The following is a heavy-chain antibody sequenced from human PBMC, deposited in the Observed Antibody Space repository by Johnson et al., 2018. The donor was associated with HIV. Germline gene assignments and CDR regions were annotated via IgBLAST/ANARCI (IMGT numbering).Heavy chain of an antibody. J-gene: IGHJ3*02. Sequence: QVQLVESGGGWVKPGGSLSLSCAASGFTFSDSYMNWIRQAPGQGLEWVSYLSGSDGAIWYADSVKGRFTVSRDNAKNSFYLQMNSLRAEDTAVYYCARSVNAGRPLDIWGQGTLVTVSS. CDR3: ARSVNAGRPLDI. V-gene: IGHV3-11*04. CDR2: LSGSDGAI. D-gene: IGHD2-8*01. CDR1: GFTFSDSY.